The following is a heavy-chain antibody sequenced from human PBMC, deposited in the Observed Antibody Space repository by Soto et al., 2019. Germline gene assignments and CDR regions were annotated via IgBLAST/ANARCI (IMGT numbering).Heavy chain of an antibody. CDR1: GFTFSSHW. Sequence: EVQLVEYGGGLVHPGGSLRLSCAASGFTFSSHWMHWVRHVPGKQLVWVARMKSDGSSTDYADSVKGRFTISRDNAKNTLYLQIKSLGDEDTAVYYCARDRAGVSVPSSVDQGMFDYWGQGILVTVSS. CDR2: MKSDGSST. D-gene: IGHD1-26*01. CDR3: ARDRAGVSVPSSVDQGMFDY. V-gene: IGHV3-74*01. J-gene: IGHJ4*02.